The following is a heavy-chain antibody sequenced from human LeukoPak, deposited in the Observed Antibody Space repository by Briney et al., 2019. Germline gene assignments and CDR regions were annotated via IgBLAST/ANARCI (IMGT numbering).Heavy chain of an antibody. CDR2: IYTSGST. Sequence: SETLSLTCTVSGGSISNGDYYWSWIRQPAGKGLEWIGRIYTSGSTNYNPSLKSRVTMSLDTSKNQFSLKLSSVTAADTAVYYCARDDGNFHYYFDYWGQGTLVTVSS. V-gene: IGHV4-61*02. J-gene: IGHJ4*02. CDR1: GGSISNGDYY. D-gene: IGHD4-23*01. CDR3: ARDDGNFHYYFDY.